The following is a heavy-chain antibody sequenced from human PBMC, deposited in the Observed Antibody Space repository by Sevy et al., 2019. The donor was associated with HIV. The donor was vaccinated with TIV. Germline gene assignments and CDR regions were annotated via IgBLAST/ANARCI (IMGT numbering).Heavy chain of an antibody. D-gene: IGHD5-18*01. J-gene: IGHJ4*01. CDR1: GFSFSIYW. CDR2: MKQDGSGE. Sequence: GGSLRLSCAASGFSFSIYWMSWVRQAPGKGLEWVATMKQDGSGEDYVDSVKGRFTIARDNAKNSLFLQMNSLSAEDTAVYYCVREGLGGYSYSLDYWGHGTLVTVSS. CDR3: VREGLGGYSYSLDY. V-gene: IGHV3-7*03.